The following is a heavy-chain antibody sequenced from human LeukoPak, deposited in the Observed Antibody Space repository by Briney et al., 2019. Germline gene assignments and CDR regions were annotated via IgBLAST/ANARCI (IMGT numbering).Heavy chain of an antibody. J-gene: IGHJ6*03. Sequence: SETLSLTCTVSGGSISSTTYYWGWIRQPPGKGLEWIGRIYYSGSTYYNPSLKSPVTISVDTSTNQFSLKLSSVTATDTAVYYCARLHWDSGYYYYYMDVWGKGTTVTVSS. CDR2: IYYSGST. V-gene: IGHV4-39*01. CDR3: ARLHWDSGYYYYYMDV. CDR1: GGSISSTTYY. D-gene: IGHD3-10*01.